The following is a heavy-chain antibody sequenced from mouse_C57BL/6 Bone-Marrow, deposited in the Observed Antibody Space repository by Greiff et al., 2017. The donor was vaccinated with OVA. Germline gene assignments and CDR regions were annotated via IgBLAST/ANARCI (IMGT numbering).Heavy chain of an antibody. CDR3: ARQQITTVVAPYWYCEV. D-gene: IGHD1-1*01. CDR2: ISNGGGST. CDR1: GFTFSDYY. J-gene: IGHJ1*03. Sequence: EVKLMESGGGLVQPGGSLKLSCAASGFTFSDYYMYWVRQTPEKRLEWVAYISNGGGSTYYPDTVKGRFTISRDNAKNTLYLQMSRLKSEDTAMYYCARQQITTVVAPYWYCEVWGTGTTVTVSS. V-gene: IGHV5-12*01.